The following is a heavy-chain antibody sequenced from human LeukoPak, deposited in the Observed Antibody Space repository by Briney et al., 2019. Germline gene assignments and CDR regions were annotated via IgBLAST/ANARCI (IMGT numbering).Heavy chain of an antibody. Sequence: PSETLSLTCAVYGGSFSGYYWSWIRQPPGKGLEWIGEINHSGSTNYNPSLKSRVTISVDTSKNQFSLKLSSVTAADTAVYYCARAKTGGTHEYFEYWGQGTLVTVSS. CDR3: ARAKTGGTHEYFEY. D-gene: IGHD1-1*01. V-gene: IGHV4-34*01. J-gene: IGHJ1*01. CDR1: GGSFSGYY. CDR2: INHSGST.